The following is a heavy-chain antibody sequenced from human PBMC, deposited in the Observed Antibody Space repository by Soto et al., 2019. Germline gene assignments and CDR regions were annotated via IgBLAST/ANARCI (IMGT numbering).Heavy chain of an antibody. Sequence: GGSLRLSCAASGFTFSSYSMNWVRQAPGKGLEWVSSISSSSSYIYYADSVKGRFTISRDNAKNSLYLQMNSLRAEDTAVYYCARYGDYDYYYYYYMDVWGKGTTVTVSS. V-gene: IGHV3-21*01. CDR2: ISSSSSYI. CDR1: GFTFSSYS. CDR3: ARYGDYDYYYYYYMDV. D-gene: IGHD4-17*01. J-gene: IGHJ6*03.